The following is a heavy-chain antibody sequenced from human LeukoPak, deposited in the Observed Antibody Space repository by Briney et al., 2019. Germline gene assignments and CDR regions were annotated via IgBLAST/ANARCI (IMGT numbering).Heavy chain of an antibody. D-gene: IGHD3-10*01. CDR1: GGSIGTYY. CDR2: IYYFEKT. Sequence: SETLSLTCTVSGGSIGTYYWSWIRQPPGKGLEWIGHIYYFEKTDYNPSLESRVTISVNAAKNHFSLNLRPVTPLDTAVYYCAKMGSPRAYWGQGILVTVSS. J-gene: IGHJ4*02. CDR3: AKMGSPRAY. V-gene: IGHV4-59*01.